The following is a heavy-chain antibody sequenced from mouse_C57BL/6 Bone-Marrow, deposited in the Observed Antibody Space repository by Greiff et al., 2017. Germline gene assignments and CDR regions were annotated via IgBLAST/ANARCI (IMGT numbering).Heavy chain of an antibody. CDR1: GYTFTSYW. CDR3: ARSYYGYRVYYYAMDY. CDR2: IYPGSGST. J-gene: IGHJ4*01. D-gene: IGHD2-9*01. Sequence: QVQLQQPGAELVKPGASVKMSCKASGYTFTSYWITWVKQRPGQGLEWIGDIYPGSGSTNYNEKFKSKATLTVDTSSSTAYMQLSSLTSEDSAVYYCARSYYGYRVYYYAMDYWGQGTSVTVSS. V-gene: IGHV1-55*01.